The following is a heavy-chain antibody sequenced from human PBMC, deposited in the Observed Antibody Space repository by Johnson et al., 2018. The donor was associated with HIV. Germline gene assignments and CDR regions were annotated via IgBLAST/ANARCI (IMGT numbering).Heavy chain of an antibody. V-gene: IGHV3-30*02. CDR2: IRYDGGTK. D-gene: IGHD1-20*01. CDR3: AGDLLYNWERRTDAFDI. J-gene: IGHJ3*02. Sequence: MQLVESGGGVVQPGGSLRLSCAASGSTVSSYGMHWVRQAPGKGLEWVAFIRYDGGTKYNVEAVKGRFTISRDNANNSLYLQMNSRSAEDTAVYYCAGDLLYNWERRTDAFDIWGQGTMVTVSS. CDR1: GSTVSSYG.